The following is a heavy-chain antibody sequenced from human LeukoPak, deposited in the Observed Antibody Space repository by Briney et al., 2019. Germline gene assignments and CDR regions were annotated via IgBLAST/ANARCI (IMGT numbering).Heavy chain of an antibody. CDR3: ARARGGLHAFDI. Sequence: RASLRLSCAASGFTFSSYAMHWVRQAPGKGLEYDSAISSSGPSTYYPNSVKGRFNISRDNSKNTLYLQMGSLRAEDMAVYYCARARGGLHAFDIWGQGTMVT. V-gene: IGHV3-64*01. CDR2: ISSSGPST. J-gene: IGHJ3*02. CDR1: GFTFSSYA. D-gene: IGHD3-16*01.